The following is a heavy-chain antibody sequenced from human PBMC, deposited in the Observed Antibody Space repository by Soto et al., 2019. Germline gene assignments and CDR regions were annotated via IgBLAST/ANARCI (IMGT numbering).Heavy chain of an antibody. J-gene: IGHJ4*02. CDR2: IYYSGST. V-gene: IGHV4-39*01. CDR3: ARRSSYYDSSGYYYFDY. D-gene: IGHD3-22*01. CDR1: GGSISSSSYY. Sequence: SETLSLTCTVSGGSISSSSYYWGWIRQPPGKGLEWIGSIYYSGSTYYNPSLKSRVTISVDTSKNQFSLKLSSVTAADTAVYYCARRSSYYDSSGYYYFDYWGQGTLVTVSS.